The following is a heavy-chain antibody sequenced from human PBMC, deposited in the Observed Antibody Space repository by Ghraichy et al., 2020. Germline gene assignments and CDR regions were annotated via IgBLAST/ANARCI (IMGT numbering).Heavy chain of an antibody. CDR1: GYTFTSYA. J-gene: IGHJ6*03. CDR2: INAGNGNT. V-gene: IGHV1-3*01. D-gene: IGHD2-15*01. Sequence: ASVKVSCKASGYTFTSYAMHWVRQAPGQRLEWMGWINAGNGNTKYSQKFQGRVTITRDTSASTAYMELSSLRSEDTAVYYCARSSGKYSLYYYYMDVWGKGTTVTVSS. CDR3: ARSSGKYSLYYYYMDV.